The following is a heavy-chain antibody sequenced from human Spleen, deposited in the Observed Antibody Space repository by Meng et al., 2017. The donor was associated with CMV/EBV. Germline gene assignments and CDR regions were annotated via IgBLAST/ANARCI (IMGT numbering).Heavy chain of an antibody. Sequence: SETLSLTCTVSGGSLSGSYWIWIRQTPEKGLEWIGNIYYSGTTNHNPSLKSRAAITLATSKNQFSLKVISVTAADTAVYYCARDKSIAVAGSNYHYNGMDVWGQGTTVTVSS. CDR3: ARDKSIAVAGSNYHYNGMDV. V-gene: IGHV4-59*01. CDR1: GGSLSGSY. CDR2: IYYSGTT. D-gene: IGHD6-19*01. J-gene: IGHJ6*02.